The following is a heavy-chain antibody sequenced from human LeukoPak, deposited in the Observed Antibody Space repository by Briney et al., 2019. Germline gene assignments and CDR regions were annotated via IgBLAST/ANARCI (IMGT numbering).Heavy chain of an antibody. CDR1: RFTFSSYS. D-gene: IGHD3-9*01. CDR3: ARDWDDILTGQFN. CDR2: ISGTSSYI. V-gene: IGHV3-21*01. J-gene: IGHJ4*02. Sequence: GGSLRLSCAASRFTFSSYSMNWVRQAPGKGLEWVSSISGTSSYIYYADSVKGRFTISRDNAKNSLYLQMNSLRAEDTAVYYCARDWDDILTGQFNWGQGTLVTVSS.